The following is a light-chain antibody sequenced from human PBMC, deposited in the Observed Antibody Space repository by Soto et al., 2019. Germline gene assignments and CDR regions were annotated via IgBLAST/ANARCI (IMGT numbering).Light chain of an antibody. J-gene: IGLJ3*02. CDR1: SSDVGGYNS. Sequence: QSALTQPPSASGSPGQSVTISCTGTSSDVGGYNSVSWYQHHPGKAPQLMIYGVTKRPSGVPDRFSGSKSGNTASLTVSGLQADDEADYYCSSYVGSSSFVVFGGGTKVTV. CDR3: SSYVGSSSFVV. CDR2: GVT. V-gene: IGLV2-8*01.